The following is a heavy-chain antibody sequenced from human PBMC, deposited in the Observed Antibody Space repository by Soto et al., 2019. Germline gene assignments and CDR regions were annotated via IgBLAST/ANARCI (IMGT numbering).Heavy chain of an antibody. CDR2: INTDGSGT. Sequence: GGSLRLSCAASGLTPRGYWMHWVRQAPEKGLNWVSRINTDGSGTKYADSVKGRFTISRDNAKDTLYLQMNGLTAEDTAVYYCVRATARGDDWGPGTLVTVSS. CDR3: VRATARGDD. D-gene: IGHD3-16*01. V-gene: IGHV3-74*01. CDR1: GLTPRGYW. J-gene: IGHJ4*02.